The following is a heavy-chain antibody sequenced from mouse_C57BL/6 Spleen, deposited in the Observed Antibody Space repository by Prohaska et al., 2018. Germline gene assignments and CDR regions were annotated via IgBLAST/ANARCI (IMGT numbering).Heavy chain of an antibody. CDR2: IRLKADNYET. J-gene: IGHJ2*01. CDR1: GFTFSNYW. CDR3: TDPGSSFDY. Sequence: EVKLEESGGCLVQPGGSMKLSCVASGFTFSNYWMNWVRQSPEKGLEWVAQIRLKADNYETQYAESVKGRFTISRDDSKSSVYMQMNNLRAEDTGIYYCTDPGSSFDYRGQGTTLTVSS. V-gene: IGHV6-3*01. D-gene: IGHD1-1*01.